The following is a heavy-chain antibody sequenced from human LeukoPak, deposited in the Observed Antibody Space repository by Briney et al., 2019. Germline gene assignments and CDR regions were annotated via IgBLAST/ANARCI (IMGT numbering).Heavy chain of an antibody. CDR2: MNPNSGNT. J-gene: IGHJ5*02. Sequence: GASVKVSCKASGYTFTSYDINWVRQATGQGLEWMGWMNPNSGNTGYAQKFQGRVTMTRNTSISTAYMELSSLRSEDTAVYYCARAGPLSDWFDPWGQGTLVTVSS. V-gene: IGHV1-8*01. CDR3: ARAGPLSDWFDP. CDR1: GYTFTSYD.